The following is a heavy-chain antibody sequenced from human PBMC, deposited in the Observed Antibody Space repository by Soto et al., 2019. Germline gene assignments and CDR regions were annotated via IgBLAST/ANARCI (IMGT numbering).Heavy chain of an antibody. D-gene: IGHD3-9*01. CDR2: IYYRGNT. CDR1: GDSINSDNYY. CDR3: ARLEGLATISYYFDY. J-gene: IGHJ4*02. V-gene: IGHV4-39*01. Sequence: QLQLQESGPGLVKPSETLSLTCSVSGDSINSDNYYWGWFRQPPGKGLEWIGGIYYRGNTYYNPSLKTRVTISLDKSKSQFSLKLNSVTAADSAVYFCARLEGLATISYYFDYWGQGTLVTVSS.